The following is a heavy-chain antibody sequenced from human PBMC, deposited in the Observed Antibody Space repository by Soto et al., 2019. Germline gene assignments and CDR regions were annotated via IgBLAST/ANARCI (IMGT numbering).Heavy chain of an antibody. CDR3: ARVPERGYYYAMDV. CDR2: ISYDGSNK. J-gene: IGHJ6*01. CDR1: GFTFSSYA. Sequence: SLRLSCAASGFTFSSYAMHWVRQAPGKGLEWVAVISYDGSNKYYADSVKGRFTISRDNSKNTLYLQMNSLRAEDTAVYYCARVPERGYYYAMDVWGQGTTVTVSS. D-gene: IGHD1-1*01. V-gene: IGHV3-30-3*01.